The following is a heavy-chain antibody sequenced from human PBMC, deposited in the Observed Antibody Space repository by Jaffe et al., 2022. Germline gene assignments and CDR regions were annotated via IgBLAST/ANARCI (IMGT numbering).Heavy chain of an antibody. D-gene: IGHD6-19*01. CDR2: IRSKAYGGTT. J-gene: IGHJ4*02. CDR1: GFTFGDYA. CDR3: TRDPRAGYSSGWRPYFDY. Sequence: EVQLVESGGGLVQPGRSLRLSCTASGFTFGDYAMSWVRQAPGKGLEWVGFIRSKAYGGTTEYAASVKGRFTISRDDSKSIAYLQMNSLKTEDTAVYYCTRDPRAGYSSGWRPYFDYWGQGTLVTVSS. V-gene: IGHV3-49*04.